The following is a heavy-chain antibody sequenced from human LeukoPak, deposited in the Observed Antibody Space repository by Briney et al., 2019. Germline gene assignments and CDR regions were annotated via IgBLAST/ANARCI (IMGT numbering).Heavy chain of an antibody. CDR1: GFTLSNFG. V-gene: IGHV3-23*01. Sequence: PGGSLRLSYAASGFTLSNFGMSWVRQPPGKGLEWVSSIAGSGGNTYYADSVKGRFTISRDNSKSTLYLQMNSLRGEDTAVYYCAKDFGRNLGGPGYWGRGTLVIVSS. CDR3: AKDFGRNLGGPGY. J-gene: IGHJ4*02. D-gene: IGHD3-10*01. CDR2: IAGSGGNT.